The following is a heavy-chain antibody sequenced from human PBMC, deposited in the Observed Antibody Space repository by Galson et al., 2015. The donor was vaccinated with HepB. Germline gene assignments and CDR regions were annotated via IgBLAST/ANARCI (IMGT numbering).Heavy chain of an antibody. V-gene: IGHV3-53*01. Sequence: SLRLSCAASGFTVNNNYMTWVRQAPGKGLEWVSLIDSAGNTYYADSVKGRFTISRDNSGNTLYLQMNSLRAGDAAVYHCAYASTVATRYYFDCWGQGTLVTVSS. J-gene: IGHJ4*02. CDR3: AYASTVATRYYFDC. CDR2: IDSAGNT. D-gene: IGHD4-17*01. CDR1: GFTVNNNY.